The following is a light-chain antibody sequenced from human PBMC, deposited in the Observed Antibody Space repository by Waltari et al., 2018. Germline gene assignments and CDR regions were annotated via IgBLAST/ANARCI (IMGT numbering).Light chain of an antibody. Sequence: DIVMTQSPDSLAVSLGERATINCQSRQSVLSSVNTKNYLAWYQQKPGQPPKLLIYCASARESGVPDRLSGSGSGTDFTLTITSLQAEDVAVYYCHQYASSPWTFGQGTKVEI. CDR3: HQYASSPWT. CDR1: QSVLSSVNTKNY. V-gene: IGKV4-1*01. J-gene: IGKJ1*01. CDR2: CAS.